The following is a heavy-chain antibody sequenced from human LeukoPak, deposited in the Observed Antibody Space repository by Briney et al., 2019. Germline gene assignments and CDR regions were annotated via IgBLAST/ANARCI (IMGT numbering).Heavy chain of an antibody. J-gene: IGHJ3*02. CDR2: ISSSSSYI. Sequence: GGSLRLSCAASGFTFSSYSMNWVRQAPGKGLEWVSSISSSSSYIYYAESVKGRFTISRDNAKNSVYLQMNSLRAEDTAVYYRARVGIRDAFDIWGQGTMVTVSS. CDR1: GFTFSSYS. V-gene: IGHV3-21*01. CDR3: ARVGIRDAFDI. D-gene: IGHD3-10*01.